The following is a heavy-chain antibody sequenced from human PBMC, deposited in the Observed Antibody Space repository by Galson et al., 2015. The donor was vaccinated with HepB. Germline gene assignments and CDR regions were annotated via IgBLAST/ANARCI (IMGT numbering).Heavy chain of an antibody. CDR2: IIGSGGST. CDR1: GITFTSYA. D-gene: IGHD3-10*02. V-gene: IGHV3-23*01. Sequence: SLRLSCAASGITFTSYAMSWVRQAPGKGLEWVSGIIGSGGSTYYADSVEGRFTISRDNSKNTLFLQMNNVRAEDTAVYYCAKRRGRMFQFSNHYFYYAMDVWGQGTTVTVSS. J-gene: IGHJ6*02. CDR3: AKRRGRMFQFSNHYFYYAMDV.